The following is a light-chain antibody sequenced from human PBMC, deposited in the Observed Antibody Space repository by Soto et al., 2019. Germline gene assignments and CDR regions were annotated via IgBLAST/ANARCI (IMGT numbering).Light chain of an antibody. CDR3: CSYAGSSTYMV. CDR1: RSDIGNYNL. V-gene: IGLV2-23*01. CDR2: EGS. Sequence: QSALTQPASVSGSPGRSSTISCTGTRSDIGNYNLVSWYQQHPGKAPKLMIYEGSKRPSGVSNRFSGSKSGNTASLTISGLQAEDEADYYCCSYAGSSTYMVFGGGTKLTVL. J-gene: IGLJ2*01.